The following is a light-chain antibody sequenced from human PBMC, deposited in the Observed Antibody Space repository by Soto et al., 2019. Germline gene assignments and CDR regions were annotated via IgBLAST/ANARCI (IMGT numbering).Light chain of an antibody. Sequence: QSVLTQSPSASASLGASVKLTGTLSSGHSSYAIAWHQQQPEKGPRYLMKLSSDGSHSKGDGIPDRFSGSSSGAERYLTISSLQSEDEADYYFQTCDIGARVVFGGGTKLTVL. CDR3: QTCDIGARVV. CDR2: LSSDGSH. J-gene: IGLJ2*01. CDR1: SGHSSYA. V-gene: IGLV4-69*01.